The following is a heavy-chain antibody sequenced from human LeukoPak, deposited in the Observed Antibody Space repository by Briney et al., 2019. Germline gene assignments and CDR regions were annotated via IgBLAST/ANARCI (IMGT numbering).Heavy chain of an antibody. Sequence: SETLSLTCTVSGGSISSYYWSWIRQPPGKGLEWIANIYYSGSTYYNPSLKSRVTISVDTSKNQFSLRLNSVTAADTSIYYCARIPTNAVPSAHNGFDIWGQGTMLTVSS. D-gene: IGHD6-19*01. V-gene: IGHV4-59*04. CDR2: IYYSGST. J-gene: IGHJ3*02. CDR1: GGSISSYY. CDR3: ARIPTNAVPSAHNGFDI.